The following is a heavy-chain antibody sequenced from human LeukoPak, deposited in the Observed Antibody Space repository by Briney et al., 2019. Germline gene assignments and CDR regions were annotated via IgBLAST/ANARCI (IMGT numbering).Heavy chain of an antibody. J-gene: IGHJ6*03. V-gene: IGHV4-34*01. CDR2: INHSGST. CDR3: GRSRNYYGSGSYRLDYYYSTDV. D-gene: IGHD3-10*01. CDR1: GGSFSGYY. Sequence: SETLSLTCAAHGGSFSGYYWSWMRQPPGKGLEWIGEINHSGSTNYNPSLKGRVTISVDTSKNQFSLKLSSVTAADTAVYFCGRSRNYYGSGSYRLDYYYSTDVWGRGTTVTVSS.